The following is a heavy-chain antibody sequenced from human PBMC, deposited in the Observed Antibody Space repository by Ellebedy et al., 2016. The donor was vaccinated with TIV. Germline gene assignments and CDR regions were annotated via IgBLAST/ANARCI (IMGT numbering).Heavy chain of an antibody. V-gene: IGHV1-69*13. Sequence: AASVKVSCKASGGTFSSYAISWVRQAPGQGLEWMGGIIPIFGTANYAQKFQGRVTITADESTSTAYMELSSLRSEDTAVYYCARDRPAGGYCSGGSCYFVDWFDPWGQGTLVTVSS. J-gene: IGHJ5*02. CDR3: ARDRPAGGYCSGGSCYFVDWFDP. CDR2: IIPIFGTA. D-gene: IGHD2-15*01. CDR1: GGTFSSYA.